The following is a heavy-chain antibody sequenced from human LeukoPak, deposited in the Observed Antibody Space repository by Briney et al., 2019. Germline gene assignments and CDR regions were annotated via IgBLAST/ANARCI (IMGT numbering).Heavy chain of an antibody. CDR3: AKDRRSYYYGSGSFDY. Sequence: QPGGSLRLSCAASGFTFSSYGMHWVRQAPGKGLEWVAFIRYDGSNKYYADSVKGRFTISRDSSKNTLYLQMNSLRAEDTAVYYCAKDRRSYYYGSGSFDYWGQGTLVTVSS. CDR1: GFTFSSYG. J-gene: IGHJ4*02. D-gene: IGHD3-10*01. CDR2: IRYDGSNK. V-gene: IGHV3-30*02.